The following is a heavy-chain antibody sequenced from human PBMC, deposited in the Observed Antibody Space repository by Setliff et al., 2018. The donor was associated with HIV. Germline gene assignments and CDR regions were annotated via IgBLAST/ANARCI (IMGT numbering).Heavy chain of an antibody. CDR3: ANGGSGGQFDY. D-gene: IGHD3-16*01. Sequence: ASVKVSCKSSGNTFTRQSHDLHWVRQVPGEGLEWMGWINPVTGKTAYLRRFQGRVTVTRDTSASTAYMEMTSLSSEDTAVYYCANGGSGGQFDYWGQGTLVTVSS. CDR2: INPVTGKT. CDR1: GNTFTRQSHD. J-gene: IGHJ4*02. V-gene: IGHV1-3*01.